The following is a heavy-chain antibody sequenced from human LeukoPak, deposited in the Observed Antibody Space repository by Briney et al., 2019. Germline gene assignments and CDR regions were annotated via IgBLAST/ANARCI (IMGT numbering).Heavy chain of an antibody. CDR1: GYSFTSQD. J-gene: IGHJ4*02. CDR3: TLYNY. Sequence: ASVKLSCKTSGYSFTSQDMHWVRQAPGQSLEWMGCINPGNGDTKYSQEFQGRVTITRDTSATTAYMALSSLRSNDMAVYYCTLYNYWGQGTLVTVSS. CDR2: INPGNGDT. D-gene: IGHD2-2*02. V-gene: IGHV1-3*03.